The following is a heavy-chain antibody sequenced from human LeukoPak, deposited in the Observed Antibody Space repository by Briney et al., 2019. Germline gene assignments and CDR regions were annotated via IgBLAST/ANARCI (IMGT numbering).Heavy chain of an antibody. CDR1: GGSFSGYY. Sequence: SSETLSLTCAVYGGSFSGYYWSWIRQPPGKGLEWIGEINHSGSTNYNPSLKSRVTISVDTSKSQFSLKLSSVTAADTAVYYCASHHYDFWSGYVDYYWGQGTLVTVSS. CDR2: INHSGST. CDR3: ASHHYDFWSGYVDYY. D-gene: IGHD3-3*01. V-gene: IGHV4-34*01. J-gene: IGHJ4*02.